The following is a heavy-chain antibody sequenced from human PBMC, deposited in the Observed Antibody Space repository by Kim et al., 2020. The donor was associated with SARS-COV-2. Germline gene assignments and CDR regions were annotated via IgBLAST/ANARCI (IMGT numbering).Heavy chain of an antibody. CDR1: GFTFSSYE. CDR2: ISSSGSTI. D-gene: IGHD6-19*01. CDR3: ARDSLTGIAVAGSFDY. J-gene: IGHJ4*02. V-gene: IGHV3-48*03. Sequence: GGSLRLSCAASGFTFSSYEMNWVRQAPGKGLEWVSYISSSGSTIYYADSVKGRFTISRDNAKNSLYLQMNSLRAEDTAVYYCARDSLTGIAVAGSFDYWGQGTLVTVSS.